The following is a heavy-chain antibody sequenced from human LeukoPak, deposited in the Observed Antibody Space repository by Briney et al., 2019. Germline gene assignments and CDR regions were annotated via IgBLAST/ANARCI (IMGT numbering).Heavy chain of an antibody. CDR3: ARCGRFGEFR. Sequence: SETLSLTCAVYGGSFSGYYWSWIRQPPGKGLEWIGEINHSGSTNYSPSLRSRVTISVDTSKNQFSLKLSSVTAADTAVYYCARCGRFGEFRWGQGTLVTVSS. J-gene: IGHJ4*02. D-gene: IGHD3-10*01. CDR1: GGSFSGYY. V-gene: IGHV4-34*01. CDR2: INHSGST.